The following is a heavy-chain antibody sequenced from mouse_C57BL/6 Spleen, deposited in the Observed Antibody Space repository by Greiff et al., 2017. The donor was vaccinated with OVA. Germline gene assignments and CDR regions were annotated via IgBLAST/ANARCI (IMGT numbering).Heavy chain of an antibody. CDR3: ARAYSNYGGFDV. CDR1: GFTFSSYT. Sequence: EVMLVESGGGLVKPGGSLKLSCAASGFTFSSYTMSWVRQTPEKRLEWVATISGGGGNTYYPDSVKGRFTISRDNAKNTLYLQMSSLRSEDTALYYCARAYSNYGGFDVWGTGTTVTVSS. D-gene: IGHD2-5*01. CDR2: ISGGGGNT. J-gene: IGHJ1*03. V-gene: IGHV5-9*01.